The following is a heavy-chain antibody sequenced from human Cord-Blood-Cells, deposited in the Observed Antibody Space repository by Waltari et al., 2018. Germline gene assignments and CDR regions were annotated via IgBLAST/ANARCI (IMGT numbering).Heavy chain of an antibody. J-gene: IGHJ5*02. Sequence: QVQLQESGPGLVKPSQTLSLTCTVSGGSISSGGYYWSWIRQHPGKGLEWIGYIYYSGSTYYNPSLKSRVTISVDTAKNQFSLKLSSVTAADTAVYYCARADTIFGVKDWFDPWGQGTLVTVSS. CDR3: ARADTIFGVKDWFDP. V-gene: IGHV4-31*03. CDR1: GGSISSGGYY. D-gene: IGHD3-3*01. CDR2: IYYSGST.